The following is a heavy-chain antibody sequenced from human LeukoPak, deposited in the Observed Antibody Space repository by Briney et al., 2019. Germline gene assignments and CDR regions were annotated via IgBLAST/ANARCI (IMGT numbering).Heavy chain of an antibody. CDR3: ARQTGSGLFILP. J-gene: IGHJ4*02. V-gene: IGHV4-4*07. CDR1: GGSITDYH. Sequence: SETLSLTCTVSGGSITDYHWIWIRQPAGKGLEWIGRLYTSGSTNYNPSLKSRVSMSVDTSKNQFSLRLTSVTAADTAVYYCARQTGSGLFILPGGQGTLVTVSS. D-gene: IGHD3/OR15-3a*01. CDR2: LYTSGST.